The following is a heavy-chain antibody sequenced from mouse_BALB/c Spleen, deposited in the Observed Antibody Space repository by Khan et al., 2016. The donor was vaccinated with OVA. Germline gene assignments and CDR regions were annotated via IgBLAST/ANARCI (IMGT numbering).Heavy chain of an antibody. CDR1: GYSITSDYA. D-gene: IGHD1-1*01. V-gene: IGHV3-2*02. CDR2: ISYSGDT. Sequence: VQLKESGPGLVKPSQSLSLTCTVTGYSITSDYAWNWIRQFPGNKLEWMGYISYSGDTAYNPYLKSRISITRETYKNQFFLQLNSVTTADTSTYYCASMFLYYYGSNFDVYYFDYWGHCTTLTVSS. CDR3: ASMFLYYYGSNFDVYYFDY. J-gene: IGHJ2*01.